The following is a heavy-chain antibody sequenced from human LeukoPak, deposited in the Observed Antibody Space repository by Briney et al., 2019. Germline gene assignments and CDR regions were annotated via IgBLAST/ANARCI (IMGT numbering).Heavy chain of an antibody. V-gene: IGHV3-21*01. CDR3: ARVRTAMVTSDAFDI. CDR2: ISSSSSYI. CDR1: GFSFSSYS. D-gene: IGHD5-18*01. J-gene: IGHJ3*02. Sequence: PGGSLRLSCAASGFSFSSYSTNWVRQAPGKGLEWVSSISSSSSYIYYADSVKGRFTISRDNAKNSLYLQMNSLRAKDTAVYYCARVRTAMVTSDAFDIWGQGTMVTVSS.